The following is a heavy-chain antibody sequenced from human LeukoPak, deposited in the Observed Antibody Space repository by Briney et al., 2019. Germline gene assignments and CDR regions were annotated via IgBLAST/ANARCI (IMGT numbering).Heavy chain of an antibody. V-gene: IGHV3-11*05. CDR3: AKGSPPGD. D-gene: IGHD3-16*01. Sequence: QVQLVESGGGLVKPGGSLRLSCAAAGFTFSDYYMTWIRRAPGKGLEWVSYISTSSGFTNYADSVRGRFTISRDNAKNSLYLQMNTLRAEDTAVYYCAKGSPPGDWGQGTLVTVSS. CDR2: ISTSSGFT. CDR1: GFTFSDYY. J-gene: IGHJ4*02.